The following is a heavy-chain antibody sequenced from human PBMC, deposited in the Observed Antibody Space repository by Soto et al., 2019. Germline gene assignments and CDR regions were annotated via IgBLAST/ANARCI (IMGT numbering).Heavy chain of an antibody. D-gene: IGHD3-16*02. V-gene: IGHV4-59*08. CDR3: ARHAGYDYIWGSYRKPYFDY. CDR1: GGSISSYY. J-gene: IGHJ4*02. CDR2: IYYSGST. Sequence: SETLSLTCTVSGGSISSYYWSWIRQPPGKGLEWIGYIYYSGSTNYNPSLKSRVTISVDTSKNQFSLKLSSVTAADTAVYYCARHAGYDYIWGSYRKPYFDYWGQGTLVTVSS.